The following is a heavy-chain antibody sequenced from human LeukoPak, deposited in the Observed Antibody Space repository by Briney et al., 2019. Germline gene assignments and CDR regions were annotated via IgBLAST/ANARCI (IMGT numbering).Heavy chain of an antibody. CDR3: AKRGIVIRVILVRFNKEAYYFAS. J-gene: IGHJ4*02. CDR2: ITRSGGGT. D-gene: IGHD3-16*02. V-gene: IGHV3-23*01. Sequence: GSFRLSCVVSGITVSNYGMSCVRQAPGKGLEWVAGITRSGGGTNYADSVKARFTISRDNFKNTWYLQMNSLRAQDTAVYCCAKRGIVIRVILVRFNKEAYYFASWGQGALVTVS. CDR1: GITVSNYG.